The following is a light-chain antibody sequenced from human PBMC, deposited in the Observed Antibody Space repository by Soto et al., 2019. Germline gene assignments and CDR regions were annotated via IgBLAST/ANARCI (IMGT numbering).Light chain of an antibody. Sequence: QLTQAPSSLSASVGDRVTITCRASQGIINYLASYQQKPGKAPKLLIYGASTLQCGVPSRFGGSGSGTDFTLTVSSLQPEDFATYYGQQLFISPPTFGPGTKVDIK. CDR1: QGIINY. V-gene: IGKV1-9*01. J-gene: IGKJ3*01. CDR2: GAS. CDR3: QQLFISPPT.